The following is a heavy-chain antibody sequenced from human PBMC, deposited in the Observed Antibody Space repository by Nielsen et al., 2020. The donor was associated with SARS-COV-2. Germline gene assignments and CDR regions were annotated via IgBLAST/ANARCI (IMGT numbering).Heavy chain of an antibody. J-gene: IGHJ4*02. D-gene: IGHD1-26*01. Sequence: GESLKISCAASGFTFSSYEMNWVRQAPGKGLEWVSYISGTSSTIYYADSVKGRFTISRDNAKNSLYLQMNSLRAEDTAVYYCARERAGVGSSGSYGEADYFDYWGQGTLVTVSS. CDR3: ARERAGVGSSGSYGEADYFDY. V-gene: IGHV3-48*03. CDR2: ISGTSSTI. CDR1: GFTFSSYE.